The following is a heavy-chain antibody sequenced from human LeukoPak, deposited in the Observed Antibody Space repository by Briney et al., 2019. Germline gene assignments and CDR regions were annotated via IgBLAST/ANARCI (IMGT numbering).Heavy chain of an antibody. CDR1: GGTFSSYA. J-gene: IGHJ6*02. Sequence: ASVKVSCKASGGTFSSYAISWVRQAPGQGLEWMGGIIPIFGTANYAQKFQGRVTITADESTSTAYMELSSLRSEDTAVYYCAREWLHTLGMDVWGQGTTVTVSS. CDR2: IIPIFGTA. D-gene: IGHD3-22*01. CDR3: AREWLHTLGMDV. V-gene: IGHV1-69*13.